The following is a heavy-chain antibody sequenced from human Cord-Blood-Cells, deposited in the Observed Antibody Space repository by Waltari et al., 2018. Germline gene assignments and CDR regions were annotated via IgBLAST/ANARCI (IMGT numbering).Heavy chain of an antibody. J-gene: IGHJ6*02. CDR1: GGSFSGYY. V-gene: IGHV4-34*01. CDR3: ARGALFLAAAGTAKGSQRIAYGMDV. Sequence: QVQLQQWGAGLLKPSETLSLTCAVYGGSFSGYYWSWIRHPPGKGLAWIGEINHSGSTNDNPSLRRRGTKAVDTSKNEMSLKLSSVTAADTAVYYCARGALFLAAAGTAKGSQRIAYGMDVWGQGTTVTVSS. D-gene: IGHD6-13*01. CDR2: INHSGST.